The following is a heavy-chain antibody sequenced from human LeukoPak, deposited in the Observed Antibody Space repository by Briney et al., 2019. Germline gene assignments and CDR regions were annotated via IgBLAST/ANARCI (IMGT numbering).Heavy chain of an antibody. J-gene: IGHJ5*02. D-gene: IGHD6-13*01. CDR2: INPNSGGT. V-gene: IGHV1-2*02. CDR1: GYTFTGYY. Sequence: ASVKVSCKASGYTFTGYYMHWVRQAPGQGLEWMGWINPNSGGTNYAQKFQGRVTMTRDTSISTAYMELSRLRPDDTAVYYCARIIRGAAAGNNWFDPWGQGTLVTVSS. CDR3: ARIIRGAAAGNNWFDP.